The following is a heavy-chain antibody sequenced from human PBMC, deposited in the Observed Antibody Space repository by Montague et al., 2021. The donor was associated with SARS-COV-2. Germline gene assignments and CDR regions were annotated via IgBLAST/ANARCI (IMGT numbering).Heavy chain of an antibody. CDR1: GGSFSGYY. D-gene: IGHD3-22*01. V-gene: IGHV4-34*01. CDR2: INQSGST. CDR3: ARVAGGYYHDSSAYFDY. Sequence: TLSLTCAVYGGSFSGYYWSWIRQPPGKGLEWIGEINQSGSTNYNPSLKSRVTLSVDTSKKQFSLKLSSLTAADTAVYYCARVAGGYYHDSSAYFDYWGQGSLVTASS. J-gene: IGHJ4*02.